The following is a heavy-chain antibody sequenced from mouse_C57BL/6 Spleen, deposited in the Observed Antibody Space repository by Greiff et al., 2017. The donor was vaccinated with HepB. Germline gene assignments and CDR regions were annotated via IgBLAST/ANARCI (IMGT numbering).Heavy chain of an antibody. Sequence: PASGIDFSRSWMSWVRRAPGKGLEWIGEINPDSSTINYAPSLKDKFIISRDNAKNTLYLQMSKVRSEDTALYYCARQGGADAMDYWGQGTSVTVSS. CDR1: GIDFSRSW. V-gene: IGHV4-1*01. CDR3: ARQGGADAMDY. D-gene: IGHD1-1*02. CDR2: INPDSSTI. J-gene: IGHJ4*01.